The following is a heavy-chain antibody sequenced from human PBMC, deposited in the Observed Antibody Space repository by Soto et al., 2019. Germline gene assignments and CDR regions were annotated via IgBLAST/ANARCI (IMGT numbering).Heavy chain of an antibody. Sequence: EVQLLESGGGLVQPGGSLRLSCAASGFTFSSYAMSWVRQAPGKGLEWVSAISGSGGSTYYADSVKGRFTISRDNTKNTLYLQMNSLRADDTAVYYCAKDPLNYYYGMDVWGQGTTVTVSS. J-gene: IGHJ6*02. V-gene: IGHV3-23*01. CDR1: GFTFSSYA. CDR2: ISGSGGST. CDR3: AKDPLNYYYGMDV.